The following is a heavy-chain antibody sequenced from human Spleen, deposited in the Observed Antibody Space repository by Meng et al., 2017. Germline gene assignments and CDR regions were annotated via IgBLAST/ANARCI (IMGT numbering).Heavy chain of an antibody. D-gene: IGHD6-19*01. V-gene: IGHV3-30*04. CDR1: GFIFSGYE. Sequence: GGSLRLSCVASGFIFSGYEMNWVRQAPGKGLEWVAVISYDGSNKYYADSVKGRFTISRDNSKNTLYLQMNSLRAEDTAVYYCARDREAVAGPYYFDYWGQGTLVTVSS. CDR3: ARDREAVAGPYYFDY. CDR2: ISYDGSNK. J-gene: IGHJ4*02.